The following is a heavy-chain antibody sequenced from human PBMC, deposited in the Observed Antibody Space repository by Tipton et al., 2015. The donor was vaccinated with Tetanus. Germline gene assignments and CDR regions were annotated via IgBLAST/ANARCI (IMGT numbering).Heavy chain of an antibody. Sequence: QLVQSGAEVKKPGSSVKVSCKASGGTFSSYAISWVRQAPGQGLEWMGGIIPIFGTANYAQKFQGRVTITADESTSTAYMELSSLRSEDTAVYYCARVLAYYYDSSGYSYDAFDIWGQGTMVTVSS. J-gene: IGHJ3*02. CDR3: ARVLAYYYDSSGYSYDAFDI. CDR1: GGTFSSYA. V-gene: IGHV1-69*01. D-gene: IGHD3-22*01. CDR2: IIPIFGTA.